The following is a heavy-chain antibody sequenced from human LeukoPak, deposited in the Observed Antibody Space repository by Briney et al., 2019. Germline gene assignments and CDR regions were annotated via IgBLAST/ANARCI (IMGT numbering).Heavy chain of an antibody. Sequence: ASVKVSCKTSGYSFTSYYIHWVRQPPGQGLEWMGMINPSGGSTNYAQTFQGRVTMTRDMSTSTVYMELSSLRSEDTAVYYCARVHHYFDIAFDYWGQGTLVTVSS. D-gene: IGHD3-22*01. J-gene: IGHJ4*02. CDR1: GYSFTSYY. CDR2: INPSGGST. CDR3: ARVHHYFDIAFDY. V-gene: IGHV1-46*01.